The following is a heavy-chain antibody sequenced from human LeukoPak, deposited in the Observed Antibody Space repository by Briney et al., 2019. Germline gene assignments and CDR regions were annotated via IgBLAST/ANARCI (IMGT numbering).Heavy chain of an antibody. CDR1: GFTLSTYT. CDR2: ISSSSTI. CDR3: ARENWFKFDY. J-gene: IGHJ4*02. Sequence: GGSLRLSCAASGFTLSTYTMNWVRQAPGKGLQWFSYISSSSTIYYADSVKGRFTISRDNAKNSLYLQMNSLRDEDTAVYYCARENWFKFDYWGQGSLVTVSS. D-gene: IGHD3-10*01. V-gene: IGHV3-48*02.